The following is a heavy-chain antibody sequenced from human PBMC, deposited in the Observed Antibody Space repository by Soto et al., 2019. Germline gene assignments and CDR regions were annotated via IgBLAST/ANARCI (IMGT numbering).Heavy chain of an antibody. D-gene: IGHD6-13*01. CDR1: GYTFTSYY. CDR2: INPSGGST. J-gene: IGHJ4*02. Sequence: QVQLVQSGAEVKKPGASVKVSCKASGYTFTSYYMHWVRQAPGQGLEWMGIINPSGGSTSYAQKFQGRVTMTRDTSTSTVYMELSSLRSEDTAVDYCARAPSKYSSSWEVDYWGQGTLVTVSS. CDR3: ARAPSKYSSSWEVDY. V-gene: IGHV1-46*01.